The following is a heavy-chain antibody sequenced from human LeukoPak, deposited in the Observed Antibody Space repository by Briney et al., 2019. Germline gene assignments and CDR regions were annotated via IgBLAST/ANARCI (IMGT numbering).Heavy chain of an antibody. CDR1: GGSISSGGYY. D-gene: IGHD1-26*01. Sequence: RASETLSLTCTVSGGSISSGGYYWSWIRQHPGKGLEWIGYIYYSGSTYYNPSLTSRLTISLDTSKNQFSLKLNSVTAADTAVYYCARGGSYDSFDYWGQGTLVTVSS. J-gene: IGHJ4*02. V-gene: IGHV4-31*03. CDR3: ARGGSYDSFDY. CDR2: IYYSGST.